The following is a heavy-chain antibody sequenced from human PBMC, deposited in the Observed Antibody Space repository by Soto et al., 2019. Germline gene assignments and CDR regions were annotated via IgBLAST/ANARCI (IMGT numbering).Heavy chain of an antibody. V-gene: IGHV4-59*01. D-gene: IGHD6-19*01. CDR1: GGSISSYY. CDR3: ARGSPVAGTGYYFDY. J-gene: IGHJ4*02. Sequence: SETLSLTCTVSGGSISSYYWSWIRQPPGKGLEWIGYIYYSGSTNYNPSLKSRVTISVDTSKNQFSLKLSSVTAADTAVYYCARGSPVAGTGYYFDYWGQGTLVTVSS. CDR2: IYYSGST.